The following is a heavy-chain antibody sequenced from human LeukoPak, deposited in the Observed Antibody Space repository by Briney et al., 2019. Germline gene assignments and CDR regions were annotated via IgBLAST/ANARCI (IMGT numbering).Heavy chain of an antibody. CDR3: AGGAGIVGATRRAFDI. J-gene: IGHJ3*02. CDR1: GGSISSYY. D-gene: IGHD1-26*01. CDR2: IYTSGST. Sequence: SETLSLTCTVSGGSISSYYWSWIRQPAGKGLEWIGRIYTSGSTNYNPSLKSRVTMSVDTSKNQFSLKLSSVTAADTAVYYCAGGAGIVGATRRAFDIWGQGTMVTVSS. V-gene: IGHV4-4*07.